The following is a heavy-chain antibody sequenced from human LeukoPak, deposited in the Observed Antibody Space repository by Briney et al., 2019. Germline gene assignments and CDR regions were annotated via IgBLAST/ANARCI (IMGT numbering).Heavy chain of an antibody. D-gene: IGHD5-12*01. CDR1: GFTFSSYW. CDR3: ARDETPTNGYDSYDF. J-gene: IGHJ4*02. Sequence: GGSLRLSCAASGFTFSSYWMSWVRQAPGKGLEWVANIRQDGSDKYYVDSVKGRFTISRDNAKNSLYLQMNSLRAEDTAVYYYARDETPTNGYDSYDFWGQGTLVTVST. CDR2: IRQDGSDK. V-gene: IGHV3-7*01.